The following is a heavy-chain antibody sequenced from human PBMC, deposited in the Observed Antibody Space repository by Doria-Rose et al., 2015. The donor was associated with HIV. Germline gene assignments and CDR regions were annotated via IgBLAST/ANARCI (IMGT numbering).Heavy chain of an antibody. CDR3: ARMGSYRELDY. V-gene: IGHV4-31*03. CDR2: TYYTGTS. D-gene: IGHD3-3*01. Sequence: GLVKPSETLSLTCSVSGASVSSRGYYWNWIRQVPGKGLESLGYTYYTGTSDYSPSLKSRLNMAVDTSKNQFSLKLSFVTVADTAVYYCARMGSYRELDYWGQGALVIVS. J-gene: IGHJ4*02. CDR1: GASVSSRGYY.